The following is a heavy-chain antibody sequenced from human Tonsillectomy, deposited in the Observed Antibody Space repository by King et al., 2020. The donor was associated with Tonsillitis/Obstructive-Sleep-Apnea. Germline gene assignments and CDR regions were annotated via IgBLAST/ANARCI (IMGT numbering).Heavy chain of an antibody. V-gene: IGHV4-39*01. Sequence: LQLQESGPGLVKPSETLSLTCTVSGGSISSSSYYWGWIRQPPGKGLEWIGSFYYSGSTYYNPSLKSRVTISVDTSKNQFSLKLSSVTAPDTAVYYCARHLSYCGGDCYPDAFDIWGQGTMVTVSS. CDR2: FYYSGST. CDR3: ARHLSYCGGDCYPDAFDI. J-gene: IGHJ3*02. CDR1: GGSISSSSYY. D-gene: IGHD2-21*01.